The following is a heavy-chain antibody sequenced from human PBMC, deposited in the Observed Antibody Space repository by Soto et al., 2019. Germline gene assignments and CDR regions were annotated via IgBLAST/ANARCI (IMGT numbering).Heavy chain of an antibody. J-gene: IGHJ6*02. D-gene: IGHD3-22*01. V-gene: IGHV4-31*03. CDR3: ARDGYYYDSSGYDSHYYYGMDV. Sequence: PSETLSLTCTVSGGSISSGGYYWSWIRQHPGKGLEWIGYIYYSGNTYYNPSLKSRVTISVDTSKNQFSLKLSSVTAADTAVYYCARDGYYYDSSGYDSHYYYGMDVWGQGTTVTVSS. CDR1: GGSISSGGYY. CDR2: IYYSGNT.